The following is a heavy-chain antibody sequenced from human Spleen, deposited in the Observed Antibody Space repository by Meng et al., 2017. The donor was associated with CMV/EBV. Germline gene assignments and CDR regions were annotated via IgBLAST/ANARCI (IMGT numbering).Heavy chain of an antibody. V-gene: IGHV5-51*01. J-gene: IGHJ5*01. CDR1: GYSFNSNW. CDR2: IYPGDSDT. CDR3: ARVLAVADS. D-gene: IGHD6-19*01. Sequence: GESLKISCKGSGYSFNSNWIGWVRQMPGKGLEWMGVIYPGDSDTRYSPSFQGQVTISADKSVSTAYLQWNSLKASDTAMYYCARVLAVADSWGQGTLVTVSS.